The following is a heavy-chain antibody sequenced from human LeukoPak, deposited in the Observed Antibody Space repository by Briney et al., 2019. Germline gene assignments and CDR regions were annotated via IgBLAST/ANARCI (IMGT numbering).Heavy chain of an antibody. CDR1: GFTFDDYA. D-gene: IGHD2-2*01. J-gene: IGHJ4*02. CDR2: ISWNSGSI. Sequence: PGGSLRPSCAASGFTFDDYAMHWVRQAPGKGLEWVSGISWNSGSIGYADSVKGRFTISRDNAKNSLYLQMNSLRAEDTALYYCAKVVGGTNALDYWGQGTLVTVSS. V-gene: IGHV3-9*01. CDR3: AKVVGGTNALDY.